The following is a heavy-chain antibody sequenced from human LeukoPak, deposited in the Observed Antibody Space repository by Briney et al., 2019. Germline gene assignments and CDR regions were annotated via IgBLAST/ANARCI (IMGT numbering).Heavy chain of an antibody. J-gene: IGHJ4*02. Sequence: PSETLSLTCAVYGGSFSGYYWSWIRQPPGKGLEWIGEINHSGSTNYSPSLKSRVTISIDTSKNQFSLKLSSVTAADTAVFYCARVRGAAYDYWGRGTLVTVSS. CDR3: ARVRGAAYDY. CDR1: GGSFSGYY. CDR2: INHSGST. D-gene: IGHD3-10*01. V-gene: IGHV4-34*01.